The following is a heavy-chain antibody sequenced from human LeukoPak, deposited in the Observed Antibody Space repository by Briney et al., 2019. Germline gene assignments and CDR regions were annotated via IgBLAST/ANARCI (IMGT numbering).Heavy chain of an antibody. V-gene: IGHV3-30-3*01. CDR2: ISYDGSNK. CDR1: GFTFSSYA. J-gene: IGHJ4*02. D-gene: IGHD2-2*01. Sequence: GGSLRLSCAASGFTFSSYAMHWVRQAPGKGLEWVAVISYDGSNKYYADSVKGRFTISRDNSKNTLYLQMNSLRTEDTAVYYCAKVGTSAAIDYWGQGTLVTVPS. CDR3: AKVGTSAAIDY.